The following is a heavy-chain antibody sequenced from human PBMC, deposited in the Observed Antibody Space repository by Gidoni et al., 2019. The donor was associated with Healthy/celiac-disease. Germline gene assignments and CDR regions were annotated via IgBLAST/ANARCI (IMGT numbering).Heavy chain of an antibody. CDR3: AREAGFVLEWFGETPGNVFDY. Sequence: QVQLQESGPGLVKPSPTLSLTCTVSGGSISRGCYYWSWIRPHPGKGLEWIGYIYYSGRTYDNTSLKSRVTISVDTSKNQFSLKLSSVTAADTAVYYCAREAGFVLEWFGETPGNVFDYWGQGTLVTVSS. J-gene: IGHJ4*02. CDR1: GGSISRGCYY. CDR2: IYYSGRT. V-gene: IGHV4-31*03. D-gene: IGHD3-3*01.